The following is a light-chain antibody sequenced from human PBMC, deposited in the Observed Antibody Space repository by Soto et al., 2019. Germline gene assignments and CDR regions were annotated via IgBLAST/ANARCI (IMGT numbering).Light chain of an antibody. CDR3: CSYASSSTLYV. Sequence: QSALTQPASMSGSPGQSITISCTGTSGDVGGYNYVSWYQQHPGKAPKLMIYEISNRPSGVSNRFSGSKSGNTASLTISGLQAEDEADYYCCSYASSSTLYVFGTGTKVTV. V-gene: IGLV2-14*03. CDR1: SGDVGGYNY. CDR2: EIS. J-gene: IGLJ1*01.